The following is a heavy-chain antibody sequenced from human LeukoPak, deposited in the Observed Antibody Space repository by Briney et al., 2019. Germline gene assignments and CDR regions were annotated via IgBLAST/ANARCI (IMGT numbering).Heavy chain of an antibody. CDR2: IYYSGST. CDR3: ARDSRRELLHAFDV. CDR1: GGSISSYY. D-gene: IGHD1-26*01. Sequence: SETLSLTCTVSGGSISSYYWSWIRQPPGKGLEWIGYIYYSGSTNYNPSLKSRVTISVDTSKNQFSLKLSSVTAADTAVYYCARDSRRELLHAFDVWGQGTMVTVSS. J-gene: IGHJ3*01. V-gene: IGHV4-59*12.